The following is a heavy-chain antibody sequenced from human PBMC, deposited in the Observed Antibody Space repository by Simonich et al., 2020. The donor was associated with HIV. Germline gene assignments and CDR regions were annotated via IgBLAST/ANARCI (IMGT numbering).Heavy chain of an antibody. CDR1: GYTFTGYY. CDR2: INPNIGDT. CDR3: ASGMMGFDY. J-gene: IGHJ4*02. Sequence: QVHLVQSGAEVKKPGASVKVSCEASGYTFTGYYMHWVRQAPGQGREWMGRINPNIGDTNDAQKFQGRVTMTRDTSISTAYMELSGLRSDDTAVYYCASGMMGFDYWGQGTLVTVSS. D-gene: IGHD3-16*01. V-gene: IGHV1-2*06.